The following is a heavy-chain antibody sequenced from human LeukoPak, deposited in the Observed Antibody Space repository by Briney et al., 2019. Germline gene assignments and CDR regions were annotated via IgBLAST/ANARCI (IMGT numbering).Heavy chain of an antibody. Sequence: GASVKVSCKTSGYTFTDNFIHWVRQAPGQGLEWVGWINPNSGDTSYAQKFQGRVTMTRDTSITTAYMELSSLRSEDTAVYYCARRFDYWGQGTLVTVSS. CDR1: GYTFTDNF. J-gene: IGHJ4*02. CDR2: INPNSGDT. V-gene: IGHV1-2*02. CDR3: ARRFDY.